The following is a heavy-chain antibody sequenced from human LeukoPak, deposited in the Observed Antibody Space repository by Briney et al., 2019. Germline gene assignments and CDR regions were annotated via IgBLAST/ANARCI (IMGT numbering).Heavy chain of an antibody. V-gene: IGHV3-7*01. Sequence: GGSLKLSCVGSGFTFNTYWMNWVRQAPGKGLEWVANIREDGSEIYYLDSVKGRFTIFRDNAKNSLYLQMNGLRAEDTAVYYCARHWAHLDYWGQGTLVTVSS. J-gene: IGHJ4*02. CDR2: IREDGSEI. D-gene: IGHD7-27*01. CDR3: ARHWAHLDY. CDR1: GFTFNTYW.